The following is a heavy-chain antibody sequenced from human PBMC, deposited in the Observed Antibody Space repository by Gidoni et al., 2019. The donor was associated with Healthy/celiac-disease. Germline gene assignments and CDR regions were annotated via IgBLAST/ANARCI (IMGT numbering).Heavy chain of an antibody. CDR2: INPNSGGT. Sequence: VQLVQSGAEVKKPGASVTVSCQASGYTFTGYSMPWVRQAPGQGLEWMGWINPNSGGTNEAQKCQGWGTMTRDTSISTAYMELSRLRSDDTAVYYCARDKDYRNPVRGYYGMDVGGQGTTVTVSS. V-gene: IGHV1-2*04. J-gene: IGHJ6*02. D-gene: IGHD4-4*01. CDR3: ARDKDYRNPVRGYYGMDV. CDR1: GYTFTGYS.